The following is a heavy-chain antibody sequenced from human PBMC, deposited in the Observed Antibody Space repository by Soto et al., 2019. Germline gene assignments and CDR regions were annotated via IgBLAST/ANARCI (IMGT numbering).Heavy chain of an antibody. J-gene: IGHJ4*02. CDR2: ISAYNGNT. D-gene: IGHD3-9*01. Sequence: ASVKVSCKASGYTFTSYGISWVRQTPGQGLEWMGWISAYNGNTNYAQKLQGRVTMTTDTSTSTAYMELRSLRAEDTAVYYCAANYDILTTNDYWGQGTLVTVSS. CDR3: AANYDILTTNDY. CDR1: GYTFTSYG. V-gene: IGHV1-18*01.